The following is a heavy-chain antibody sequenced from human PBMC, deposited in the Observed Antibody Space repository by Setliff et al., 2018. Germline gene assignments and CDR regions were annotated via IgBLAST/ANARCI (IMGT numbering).Heavy chain of an antibody. CDR1: GYSLTRYY. J-gene: IGHJ5*02. D-gene: IGHD6-13*01. CDR2: INPGGGSA. V-gene: IGHV1-46*01. CDR3: ARIGPSNWGIRGYNWLDP. Sequence: ASVKVSCKASGYSLTRYYMHWVRQAPGQGLEWMGIINPGGGSASYAEKFQGRVTMTRDTSTSTFYMEVNILRSDDTAMYYCARIGPSNWGIRGYNWLDPWGQGTLVTVSS.